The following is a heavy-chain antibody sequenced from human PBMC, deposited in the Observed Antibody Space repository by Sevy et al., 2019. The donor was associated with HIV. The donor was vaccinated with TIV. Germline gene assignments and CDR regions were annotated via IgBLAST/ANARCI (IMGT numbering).Heavy chain of an antibody. D-gene: IGHD3-16*01. J-gene: IGHJ3*02. CDR3: ARGGAQDAFDI. Sequence: ASVKVSCKASGGTFSSYAISWVRQAPGQGLEWMGGIIPIFGTANYAQKFQGRVTITADDTTSTAYMELSSLRSEDTAVYYCARGGAQDAFDIWGQGTMVTVSS. V-gene: IGHV1-69*13. CDR2: IIPIFGTA. CDR1: GGTFSSYA.